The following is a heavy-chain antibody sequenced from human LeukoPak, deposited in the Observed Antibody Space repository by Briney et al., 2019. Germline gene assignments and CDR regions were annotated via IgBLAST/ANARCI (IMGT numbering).Heavy chain of an antibody. Sequence: PGGSLRLSCAASGFTFSSYWMSWVRQAPGKGLEWVAVISYDGSNKYYADSVKGRFTISRDNSKNTLYLQMNSLRAEDTAVYYCARSPRGAPGYFDYWGQGTLVTVSS. CDR3: ARSPRGAPGYFDY. D-gene: IGHD3-10*01. CDR1: GFTFSSYW. J-gene: IGHJ4*02. V-gene: IGHV3-30-3*01. CDR2: ISYDGSNK.